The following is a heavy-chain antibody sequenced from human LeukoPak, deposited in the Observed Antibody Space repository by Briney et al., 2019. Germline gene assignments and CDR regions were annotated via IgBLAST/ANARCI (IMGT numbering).Heavy chain of an antibody. CDR2: IYHSGST. V-gene: IGHV4-38-2*02. Sequence: PSETLSLTCTVSGYSISSGYYWGWIRQPPGKGLEWIGSIYHSGSTYYNPSLKSRVTISVDASKNQFSLKLSSVTAADTAVYYCARATGQWDLGDAFDIWGQGTMVTVSS. CDR3: ARATGQWDLGDAFDI. CDR1: GYSISSGYY. D-gene: IGHD1-26*01. J-gene: IGHJ3*02.